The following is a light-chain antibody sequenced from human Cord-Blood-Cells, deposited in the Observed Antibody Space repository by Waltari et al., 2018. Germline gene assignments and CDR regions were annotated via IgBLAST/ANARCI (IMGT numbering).Light chain of an antibody. CDR2: KAS. V-gene: IGKV1-5*03. J-gene: IGKJ4*01. CDR3: QQYNSYLT. CDR1: QSISSW. Sequence: DIQMTPSPSTLSASVGDRVTITCRASQSISSWLAWYQQKPGKAPKLLIYKASSLESGVPSRFSGSGSGTEFTLTISSLQPDDFATYYCQQYNSYLTFGGGTKVEIK.